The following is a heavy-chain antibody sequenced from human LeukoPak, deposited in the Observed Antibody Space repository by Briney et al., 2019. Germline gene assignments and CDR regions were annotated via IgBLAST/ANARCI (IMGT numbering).Heavy chain of an antibody. D-gene: IGHD6-13*01. J-gene: IGHJ1*01. CDR3: AHRDDGYSSSQSRDEYFQH. CDR1: GFTFSSYG. V-gene: IGHV3-30*03. Sequence: GGSLRLSCAASGFTFSSYGMHWVRQAPGKGLEWVAVISYDGSNKYYADSVNGRFTISRDNSKNALYLQMNSLRAEDTAVYYCAHRDDGYSSSQSRDEYFQHWGQGTLVTVSS. CDR2: ISYDGSNK.